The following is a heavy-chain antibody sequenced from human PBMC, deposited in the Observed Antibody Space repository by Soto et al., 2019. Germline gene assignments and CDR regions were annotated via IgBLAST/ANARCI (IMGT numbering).Heavy chain of an antibody. CDR1: GGSISSSSYY. CDR2: IYYSGST. V-gene: IGHV4-39*01. CDR3: ARRETVRYYGSGSYYKNTYYFDY. D-gene: IGHD3-10*01. J-gene: IGHJ4*02. Sequence: QLQLQESGPGLVKPSETLSLTCTVSGGSISSSSYYWGWIRQPPGKGLEWIGSIYYSGSTYYNPSLKSRVTISVDTSKNQFSLKLSSVTAADTAVYYCARRETVRYYGSGSYYKNTYYFDYWGQGTLVTVSS.